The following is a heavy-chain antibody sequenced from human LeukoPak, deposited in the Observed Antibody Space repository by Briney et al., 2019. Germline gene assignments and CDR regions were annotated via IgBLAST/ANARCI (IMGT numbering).Heavy chain of an antibody. D-gene: IGHD3-3*01. V-gene: IGHV3-30*18. CDR3: AKAYYDFWSGSSPVDY. CDR1: GFTFSSYG. J-gene: IGHJ4*02. CDR2: ISYDGSNK. Sequence: GRSLRLSCAAAGFTFSSYGMHWVRQAPGKGLEWVAVISYDGSNKYYADSVKGRFTISRDNSKNTLYLRMNSLRAEDTAVYYCAKAYYDFWSGSSPVDYWGQGTLVTVSS.